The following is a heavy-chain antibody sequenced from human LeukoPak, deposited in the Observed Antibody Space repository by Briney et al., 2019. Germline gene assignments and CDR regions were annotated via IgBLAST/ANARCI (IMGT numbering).Heavy chain of an antibody. V-gene: IGHV3-9*01. Sequence: GGSLRLSCAASGFTFDDYAMHWVRQAPGKGLEWVSGISWNSGSIGYADSVKGRFTISRDNAKNSLYLQMNSLRAEDTALYYCAKDGDYYDSSGQALYYGMDVWGQGTTVTVSS. D-gene: IGHD3-22*01. CDR3: AKDGDYYDSSGQALYYGMDV. CDR2: ISWNSGSI. CDR1: GFTFDDYA. J-gene: IGHJ6*02.